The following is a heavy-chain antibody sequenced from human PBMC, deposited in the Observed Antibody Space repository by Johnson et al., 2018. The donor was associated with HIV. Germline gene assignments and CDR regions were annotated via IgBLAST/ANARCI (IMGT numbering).Heavy chain of an antibody. D-gene: IGHD6-19*01. CDR3: ANIAVVYAFDI. Sequence: QVQLVESGGGLVQPGRSLRLSCAASGFTFRNYAIHWVRQAPGKGLEWVALLSYDGSNKYYADSVKGRFTISRDNSKNTLYLQMNSLRAEDTDVYYCANIAVVYAFDIWGQGTMVTVSS. CDR1: GFTFRNYA. CDR2: LSYDGSNK. V-gene: IGHV3-30-3*01. J-gene: IGHJ3*02.